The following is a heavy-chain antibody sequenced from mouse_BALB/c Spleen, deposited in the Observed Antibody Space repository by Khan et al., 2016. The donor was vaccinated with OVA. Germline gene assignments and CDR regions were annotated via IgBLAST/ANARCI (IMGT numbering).Heavy chain of an antibody. V-gene: IGHV5-6*01. CDR1: GFTFSPYS. CDR2: ISSDGDYT. CDR3: ATHLTGSFAY. D-gene: IGHD4-1*01. Sequence: EVELVESGGDLVKSGGSLKLSCAASGFTFSPYSMSWVRQTPDKRLEWVATISSDGDYTYYPDSVKGRFNISRDNAKNTLYLQMSTLKSEETAMYYWATHLTGSFAYWGQGTLVTVSA. J-gene: IGHJ3*01.